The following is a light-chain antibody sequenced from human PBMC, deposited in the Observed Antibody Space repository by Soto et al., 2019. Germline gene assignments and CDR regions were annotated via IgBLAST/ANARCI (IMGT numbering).Light chain of an antibody. CDR3: QQYNSYPYT. J-gene: IGKJ2*01. V-gene: IGKV1-5*03. CDR1: QSISSW. CDR2: KAS. Sequence: DIQMTQSPSTLSASVGDRVTITCRASQSISSWLAWYQQNPGKAPKVLIYKASSLESGVPSRFSGSGSGTEFTLTISSLQPDDFATYYCQQYNSYPYTFGQVTKLEIK.